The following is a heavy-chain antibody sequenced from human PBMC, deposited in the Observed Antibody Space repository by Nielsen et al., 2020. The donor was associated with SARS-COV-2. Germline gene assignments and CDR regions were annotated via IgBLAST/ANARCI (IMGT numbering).Heavy chain of an antibody. CDR3: TRVVGGWFDP. J-gene: IGHJ5*02. V-gene: IGHV1-3*01. Sequence: KFQGRVTLTRDTSASTAYMELSSLTSEDTAVYYCTRVVGGWFDPWGQGTLVTVSS. D-gene: IGHD2-15*01.